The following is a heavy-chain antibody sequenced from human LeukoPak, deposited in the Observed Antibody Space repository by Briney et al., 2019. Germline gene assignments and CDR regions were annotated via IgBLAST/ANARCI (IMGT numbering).Heavy chain of an antibody. J-gene: IGHJ4*03. CDR3: ARDRHGYSNPRGGFDY. Sequence: GGSLRLSCAASGFTFSDYYMSWIRQAPGKGLEWLSYISSDGTTIQYADSVKGRFTISRDNAKNSLYLQMNSLRAEDTAVYYCARDRHGYSNPRGGFDYWGQGTTVTVSS. V-gene: IGHV3-11*01. D-gene: IGHD4-11*01. CDR2: ISSDGTTI. CDR1: GFTFSDYY.